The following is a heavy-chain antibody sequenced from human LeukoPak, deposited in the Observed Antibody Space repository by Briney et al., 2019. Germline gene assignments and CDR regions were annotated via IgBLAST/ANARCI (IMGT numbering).Heavy chain of an antibody. J-gene: IGHJ4*02. CDR3: ARGLRVWGSYRPYYFDY. D-gene: IGHD3-16*02. CDR1: GFTFSSYA. V-gene: IGHV3-23*01. CDR2: ISGSGGST. Sequence: PGGSLRLSCAASGFTFSSYAMSWVRQAPGKGLEWVSAISGSGGSTYYADSVKGRFTISRDNSKNTLYLQMNSLRAEDTAVYYCARGLRVWGSYRPYYFDYWGQGTLVTVSS.